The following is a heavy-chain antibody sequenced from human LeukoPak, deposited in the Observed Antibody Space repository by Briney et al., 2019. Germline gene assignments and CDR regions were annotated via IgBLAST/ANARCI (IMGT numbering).Heavy chain of an antibody. CDR2: IIPILGIA. Sequence: SVKVSCKASGGTFSSYAISWVRQAPGQGLEWMGRIIPILGIANYAQKFQGRVTITADKSTSTAYMELSSLRSEDTAVYYRARDGPITVKYCSSTSCYRSANWFDPWGQGTLVTVSS. V-gene: IGHV1-69*04. D-gene: IGHD2-2*01. CDR3: ARDGPITVKYCSSTSCYRSANWFDP. CDR1: GGTFSSYA. J-gene: IGHJ5*02.